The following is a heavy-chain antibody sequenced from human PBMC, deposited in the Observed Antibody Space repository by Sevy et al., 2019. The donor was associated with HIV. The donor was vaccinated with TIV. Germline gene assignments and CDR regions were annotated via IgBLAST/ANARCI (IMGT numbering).Heavy chain of an antibody. CDR3: ARLPHYYDSSGYSDY. V-gene: IGHV1-2*02. D-gene: IGHD3-22*01. CDR2: INPNSGGT. CDR1: GYTFTGYY. J-gene: IGHJ4*02. Sequence: ASVKVSCKASGYTFTGYYMHWVRQAPGQGLEWMGWINPNSGGTNYAQKFQGRVTMTRDTSISTAYMELSRLRSDDTAVYYCARLPHYYDSSGYSDYWAREPWSPSPQ.